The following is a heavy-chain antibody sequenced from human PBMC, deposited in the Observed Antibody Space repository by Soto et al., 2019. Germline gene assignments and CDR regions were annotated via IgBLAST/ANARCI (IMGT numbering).Heavy chain of an antibody. Sequence: QVQLKQWGAGLLKPSETLSITCAVYGGSFSGYYWSWIRKHPGKGLEWIGEINHSGSTNYNPSLNSLVTISVDTSKNHFSLKQSSVVSAYTAMYYCAREGYCSGGSCPDPWGQGTLVTVSS. CDR3: AREGYCSGGSCPDP. V-gene: IGHV4-34*01. D-gene: IGHD2-15*01. CDR1: GGSFSGYY. CDR2: INHSGST. J-gene: IGHJ5*02.